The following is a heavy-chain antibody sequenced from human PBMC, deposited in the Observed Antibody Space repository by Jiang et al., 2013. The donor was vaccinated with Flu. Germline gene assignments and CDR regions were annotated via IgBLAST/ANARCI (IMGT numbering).Heavy chain of an antibody. CDR3: ARGGYYDSSGYYYNWFDP. J-gene: IGHJ5*02. D-gene: IGHD3-22*01. Sequence: KWYNDYAVSVKSRITINPDTSKNQFSLQLNSVTPEDTAVYYCARGGYYDSSGYYYNWFDPWGQGTLVTVSS. V-gene: IGHV6-1*01. CDR2: KWYN.